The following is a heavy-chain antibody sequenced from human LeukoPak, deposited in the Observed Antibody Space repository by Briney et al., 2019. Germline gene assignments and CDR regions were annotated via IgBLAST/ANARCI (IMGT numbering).Heavy chain of an antibody. CDR3: AKDPYGTRYFDY. Sequence: GGSLRLSRAASGFTFSSYALSWVRQAPGKGLEWVSSLSGSGYNTYYADSVKGRFTISRDNSKNTVYLQMNSLRAEDTAVYYCAKDPYGTRYFDYWGQGTLVTVSS. D-gene: IGHD2-2*01. CDR2: LSGSGYNT. J-gene: IGHJ4*02. CDR1: GFTFSSYA. V-gene: IGHV3-23*01.